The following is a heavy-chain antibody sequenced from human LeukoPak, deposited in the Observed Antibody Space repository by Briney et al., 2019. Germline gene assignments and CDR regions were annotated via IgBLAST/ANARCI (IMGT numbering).Heavy chain of an antibody. CDR1: GFTFSSYS. D-gene: IGHD4-17*01. Sequence: GGSLRLSCAASGFTFSSYSMNWVRQAPGKGLEWVSSISSSSSDIYYADSVKGRFTISRDNAKNSLYLQMNSLRAEDTAVYYCARDSATVTPGRYYMDVWGKGTTVTVSS. CDR3: ARDSATVTPGRYYMDV. J-gene: IGHJ6*03. CDR2: ISSSSSDI. V-gene: IGHV3-21*01.